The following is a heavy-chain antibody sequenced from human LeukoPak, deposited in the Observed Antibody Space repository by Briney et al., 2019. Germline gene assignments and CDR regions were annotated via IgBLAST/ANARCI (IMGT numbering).Heavy chain of an antibody. CDR1: GFAFSTNW. J-gene: IGHJ4*02. D-gene: IGHD6-13*01. CDR2: ISTDARTI. V-gene: IGHV3-74*01. CDR3: VRGQATAWGLDY. Sequence: GGSLRLSCAASGFAFSTNWMHWVRQAPGKGLVWVSHISTDARTITYADFVKGRFTISRDNAKNTLYLQMNSLRAEDTALYYCVRGQATAWGLDYWGQGPWSPSPQ.